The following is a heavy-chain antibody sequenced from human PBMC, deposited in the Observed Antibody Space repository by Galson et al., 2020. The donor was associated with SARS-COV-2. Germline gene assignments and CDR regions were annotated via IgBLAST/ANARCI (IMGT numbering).Heavy chain of an antibody. J-gene: IGHJ4*02. Sequence: SGPTLVKPTQPLTLTCTFSGFSLTTSGMGVTWIRQPPGKALEWLALIDWDNDKYYSTSLKTRLTISGATSKNQVFLTMTNMDPADTATYYCARMADGYGGYDYGSSPFDYWGQGTLVTVST. CDR2: IDWDNDK. CDR3: ARMADGYGGYDYGSSPFDY. CDR1: GFSLTTSGMG. D-gene: IGHD5-12*01. V-gene: IGHV2-70*01.